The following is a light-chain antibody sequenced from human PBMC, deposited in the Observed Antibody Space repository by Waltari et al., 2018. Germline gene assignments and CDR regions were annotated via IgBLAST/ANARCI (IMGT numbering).Light chain of an antibody. J-gene: IGLJ2*01. CDR3: SSYAGNCNLVV. CDR2: EAS. CDR1: SSDVGSSHL. Sequence: QCALTQPASVSGSPGQSLTISCPGTSSDVGSSHLVSLYQQPPGKAPKLRIYEASKRPSGVSNRFSGSKSGNTASLTISGLQAEDEADYYCSSYAGNCNLVVFGGGTKLTVL. V-gene: IGLV2-23*01.